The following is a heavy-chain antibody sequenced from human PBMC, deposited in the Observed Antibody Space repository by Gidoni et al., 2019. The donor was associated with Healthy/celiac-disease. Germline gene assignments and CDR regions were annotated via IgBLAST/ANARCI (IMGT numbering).Heavy chain of an antibody. CDR2: ISSSSSYR. Sequence: VQLVASGGGLVKPGGSLRLSCAASGFTFSSYSMNWVRQAPGKGLEWVSSISSSSSYRYYADSVKGRCTISRDNAKNSLYLQMNSLRAEDTAVYYCAREVYYDFWSGYLYWFDPWGQGTLVTVSS. D-gene: IGHD3-3*01. V-gene: IGHV3-21*02. CDR3: AREVYYDFWSGYLYWFDP. CDR1: GFTFSSYS. J-gene: IGHJ5*02.